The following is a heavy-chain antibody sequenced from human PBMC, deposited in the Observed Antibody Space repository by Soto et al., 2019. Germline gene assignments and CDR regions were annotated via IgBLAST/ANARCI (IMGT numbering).Heavy chain of an antibody. CDR1: GGSFSGYY. D-gene: IGHD4-17*01. Sequence: SETLSLTCAVYGGSFSGYYWSWIRQPPGKGLEWIGEINHSGSTNYNPSLKSRVTISVDTSKNQFSLKLSSVTAADTAVYYCARDPLFGDYGGDAFDIWGQGTMVTVSS. J-gene: IGHJ3*02. V-gene: IGHV4-34*01. CDR3: ARDPLFGDYGGDAFDI. CDR2: INHSGST.